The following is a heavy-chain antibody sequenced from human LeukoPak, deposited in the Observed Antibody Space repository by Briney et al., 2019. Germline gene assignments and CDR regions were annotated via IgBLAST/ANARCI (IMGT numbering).Heavy chain of an antibody. CDR1: GYTLTELS. J-gene: IGHJ6*03. CDR3: ATQNCSSTSCYYYYYYYMDV. CDR2: FDPEDGET. D-gene: IGHD2-2*01. Sequence: ASVKVSCKVSGYTLTELSMHWVRQAPGKGLEWMGGFDPEDGETIYAQKFQGRVTMTEDTSTDTAYMELSSLRSEDTAVYYCATQNCSSTSCYYYYYYYMDVWGKGTRSPSP. V-gene: IGHV1-24*01.